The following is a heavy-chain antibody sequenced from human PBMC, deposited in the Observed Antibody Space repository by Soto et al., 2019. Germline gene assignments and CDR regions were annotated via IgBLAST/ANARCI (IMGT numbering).Heavy chain of an antibody. Sequence: QVQLQESGPGLVKPSDTLSLTCAVSGYSISSSNWWGWIRQPPGKGLEWIGFIYYSGSTYYNPSLKSRVTLSVDTSKNQFSLKVNSVTAVDTAVYYCARGVTGVGATSFDSWGQGTLVTVSS. D-gene: IGHD1-26*01. V-gene: IGHV4-28*03. J-gene: IGHJ4*02. CDR3: ARGVTGVGATSFDS. CDR1: GYSISSSNW. CDR2: IYYSGST.